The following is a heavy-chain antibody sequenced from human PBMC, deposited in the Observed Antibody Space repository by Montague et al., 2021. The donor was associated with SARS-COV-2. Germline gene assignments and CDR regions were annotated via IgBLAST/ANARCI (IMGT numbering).Heavy chain of an antibody. CDR1: GGPFGGYY. CDR3: ARGQVTIFGVLIMLPAAGALDI. D-gene: IGHD3-3*01. Sequence: SETLSLTCAVYGGPFGGYYWSWIRQPPGKGLEWIGEVNHSGSTNYNPSLKSRVTISVDTSKNQFSLKMNSVGAADTAVYYCARGQVTIFGVLIMLPAAGALDIWGRGTMVSVSS. J-gene: IGHJ3*02. V-gene: IGHV4-34*01. CDR2: VNHSGST.